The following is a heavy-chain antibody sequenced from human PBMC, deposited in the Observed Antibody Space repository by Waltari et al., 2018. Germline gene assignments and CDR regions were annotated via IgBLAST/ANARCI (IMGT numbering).Heavy chain of an antibody. D-gene: IGHD3-22*01. CDR2: IYYSGST. CDR3: AITYYYDSSGYQSLEGAFDI. Sequence: QVQLQESGPGLVKPSETLSLTCTVSGGSVSSGSYYWSWIRQPPGKGLEWIGYIYYSGSTNYNPSLKSRVTRSVDTSKNQFSLKLSSVTAADTAVYYCAITYYYDSSGYQSLEGAFDIWGQGTMVTVSS. J-gene: IGHJ3*02. CDR1: GGSVSSGSYY. V-gene: IGHV4-61*01.